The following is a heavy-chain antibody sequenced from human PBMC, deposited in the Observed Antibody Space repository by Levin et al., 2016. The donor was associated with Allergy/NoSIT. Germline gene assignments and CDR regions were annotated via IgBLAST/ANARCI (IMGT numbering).Heavy chain of an antibody. D-gene: IGHD2-8*01. J-gene: IGHJ1*01. CDR3: GRFTVVPWGMRNEYLEG. CDR2: ITDNGYST. Sequence: GESLKISCAASGFTFSNYAMTWVRQTPGKGLEWVSAITDNGYSTYYADFMEGRFTISRDNSKNTLYLQMNSLRVEDTAVYYCGRFTVVPWGMRNEYLEGWGQGTLVTVSS. V-gene: IGHV3-23*01. CDR1: GFTFSNYA.